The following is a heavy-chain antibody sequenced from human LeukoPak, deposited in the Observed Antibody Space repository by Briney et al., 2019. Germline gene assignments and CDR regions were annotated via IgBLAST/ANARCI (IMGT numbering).Heavy chain of an antibody. V-gene: IGHV1-69*05. CDR3: ARDRPYSSSSHYYYMDV. Sequence: SVKVSCKASGGTFSSYAISWVRQAPGQGLEWMGGIIPIFGTANYAQKFQGRVTITTDESTSTAYMELSSLRSEDTAVYYCARDRPYSSSSHYYYMDVWGKGTTVTVSS. CDR2: IIPIFGTA. CDR1: GGTFSSYA. J-gene: IGHJ6*03. D-gene: IGHD6-6*01.